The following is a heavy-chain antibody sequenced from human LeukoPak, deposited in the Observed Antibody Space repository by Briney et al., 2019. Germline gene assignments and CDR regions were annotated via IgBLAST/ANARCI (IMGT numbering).Heavy chain of an antibody. J-gene: IGHJ5*02. CDR1: GGSISSGSYY. D-gene: IGHD2-15*01. V-gene: IGHV4-61*02. Sequence: SETLSLTCTVSGGSISSGSYYWSWIRQPAGKGLEWIGRIYTSGSTNYNPSLKSRVTISVDTSKNQFSLKLSSVTAADTAVYYCARRNDCSGGSCYFNWFDPWGQGTLVTVSS. CDR2: IYTSGST. CDR3: ARRNDCSGGSCYFNWFDP.